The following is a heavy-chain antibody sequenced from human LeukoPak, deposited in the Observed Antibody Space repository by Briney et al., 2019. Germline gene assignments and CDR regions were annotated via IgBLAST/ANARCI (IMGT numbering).Heavy chain of an antibody. Sequence: GGSLRLSCAASGCTFSSYAMSWVRQAPGKGLEWVSAISGSGGSRYYADSVKGRFTISRDNSKNTLYLQMNSLRAEDTAVYYCARDLAGATGYFDYWGQGTLVTVSS. CDR3: ARDLAGATGYFDY. CDR2: ISGSGGSR. J-gene: IGHJ4*02. D-gene: IGHD1-26*01. V-gene: IGHV3-23*01. CDR1: GCTFSSYA.